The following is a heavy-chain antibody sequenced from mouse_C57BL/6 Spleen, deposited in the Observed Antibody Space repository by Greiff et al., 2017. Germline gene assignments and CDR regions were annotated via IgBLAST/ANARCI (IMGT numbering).Heavy chain of an antibody. Sequence: EVKLMESGGGLVKPGGSLKLSCAASGFTFSDYGMHWVRQAPEKGLEWVAYISSGSSTIYYADTVKGRFTISRDNAKNTLFLQMTSLRSEDTARYYWARPHYSGSKAWFAYWGQGTLVTVSA. J-gene: IGHJ3*01. V-gene: IGHV5-17*01. CDR1: GFTFSDYG. D-gene: IGHD1-1*01. CDR3: ARPHYSGSKAWFAY. CDR2: ISSGSSTI.